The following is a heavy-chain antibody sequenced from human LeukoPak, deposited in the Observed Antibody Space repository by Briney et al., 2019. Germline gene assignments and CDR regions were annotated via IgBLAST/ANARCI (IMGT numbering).Heavy chain of an antibody. CDR1: GLTFSSYS. Sequence: GGSLRLSCAASGLTFSSYSMNWVRQAPGKGLEWVSSISSSSTYIYYADSVKGRFTISRDNSKNTLYLQMNSLRAEDTAVYYCAKAGYYYDSSGYYPYWGQGTLVTVSS. CDR3: AKAGYYYDSSGYYPY. J-gene: IGHJ4*02. D-gene: IGHD3-22*01. V-gene: IGHV3-21*04. CDR2: ISSSSTYI.